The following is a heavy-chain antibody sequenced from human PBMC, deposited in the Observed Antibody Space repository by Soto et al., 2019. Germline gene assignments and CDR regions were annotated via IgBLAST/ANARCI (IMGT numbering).Heavy chain of an antibody. CDR1: GGSISNSSYL. V-gene: IGHV4-39*01. CDR2: VSHIGST. J-gene: IGHJ4*02. D-gene: IGHD3-16*01. CDR3: ARGWGRTFDY. Sequence: SETLSLTCSVSGGSISNSSYLWGWVRQPPGKGLQWIGSVSHIGSTNYNPSLKSRLTISVGTSKNQFSLRLDSVTAADTAVYYCARGWGRTFDYWGQGTLVTVSS.